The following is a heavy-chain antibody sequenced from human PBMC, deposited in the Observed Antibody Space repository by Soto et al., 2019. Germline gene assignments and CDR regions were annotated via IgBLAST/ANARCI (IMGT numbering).Heavy chain of an antibody. V-gene: IGHV4-30-2*05. D-gene: IGHD3-16*01. CDR2: IYHSGST. Sequence: SETLSLTCAVSGGSISSGGYSWSWIRQPPGKGLEWIGYIYHSGSTYYNPSLKSRITINPDTSKNQFSLQLNSVTPEDTAVYYCARGGPLSRQNWYFDLWGRGTLVTVSS. J-gene: IGHJ2*01. CDR1: GGSISSGGYS. CDR3: ARGGPLSRQNWYFDL.